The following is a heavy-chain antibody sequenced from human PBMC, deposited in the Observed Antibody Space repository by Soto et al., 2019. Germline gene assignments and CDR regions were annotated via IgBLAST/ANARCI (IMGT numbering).Heavy chain of an antibody. V-gene: IGHV3-23*01. J-gene: IGHJ4*02. CDR1: GFTFSSYA. D-gene: IGHD6-13*01. CDR2: ISGSGGST. CDR3: AKEGQQLGGGYFDY. Sequence: PGGSLRLSCAASGFTFSSYAMSWVRQAPGKGLEWVSAISGSGGSTYYADSVKGRFTISRDNSKNTRYLQMNSRRAEDTAVYYCAKEGQQLGGGYFDYWGQGTLVTVSS.